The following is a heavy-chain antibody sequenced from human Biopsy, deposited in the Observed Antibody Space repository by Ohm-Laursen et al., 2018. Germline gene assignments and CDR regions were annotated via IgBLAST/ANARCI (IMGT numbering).Heavy chain of an antibody. J-gene: IGHJ5*02. CDR2: IYNTETT. CDR3: ARHPTGFWFDP. CDR1: GGSISSSTTYY. Sequence: SETLSLTWTVSGGSISSSTTYYWAWLRQPPGKGLEWIGSIYNTETTFYNPSLKSRVTISVATSTNQFSLKVSSVTAADTALYFCARHPTGFWFDPWGHGTLVTVSS. V-gene: IGHV4-39*01.